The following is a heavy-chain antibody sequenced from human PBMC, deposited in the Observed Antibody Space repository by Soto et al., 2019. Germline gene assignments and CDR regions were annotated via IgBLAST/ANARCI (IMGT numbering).Heavy chain of an antibody. D-gene: IGHD3-3*01. V-gene: IGHV3-23*01. CDR3: AKVESYDFWGGYDYYDYSHYGMDV. Sequence: LRLSCAASEFTFNNYAMTWVRQTPGKGLEWVAGISGPGGRTYYADSVKGRFTISRDNSKNTLFLQMNGLRGEDTAVYYCAKVESYDFWGGYDYYDYSHYGMDVWGQGTTVTVSS. CDR2: ISGPGGRT. J-gene: IGHJ6*02. CDR1: EFTFNNYA.